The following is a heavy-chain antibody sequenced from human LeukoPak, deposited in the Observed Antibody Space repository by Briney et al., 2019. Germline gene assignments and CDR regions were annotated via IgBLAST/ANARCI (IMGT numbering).Heavy chain of an antibody. CDR1: GFSLSRSS. Sequence: GGSLRLSCVASGFSLSRSSMHWVRQAPGKGLEWVAFIRYDGSSENYSDSVKGRVIISRDMSKNTLYLQMKRLETEDTAVYYRVRGDEIDYWGQGTLVTVSS. CDR3: VRGDEIDY. D-gene: IGHD3-16*01. CDR2: IRYDGSSE. V-gene: IGHV3-30*02. J-gene: IGHJ4*02.